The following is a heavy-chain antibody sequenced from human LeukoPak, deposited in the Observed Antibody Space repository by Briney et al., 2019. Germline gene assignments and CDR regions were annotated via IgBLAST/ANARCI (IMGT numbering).Heavy chain of an antibody. CDR1: GLTFSSYA. D-gene: IGHD3-22*01. Sequence: GESLRLSCAPSGLTFSSYAMSWVRQAPGKGLEWVSAISGSGGSTYYADYVKGRFTISRDNSKNTLYLQMNSLRAEDTAVYYCAKDGQGYYDSSGYPRSRDDAFDIWGQGTMVTVSS. CDR2: ISGSGGST. J-gene: IGHJ3*02. V-gene: IGHV3-23*01. CDR3: AKDGQGYYDSSGYPRSRDDAFDI.